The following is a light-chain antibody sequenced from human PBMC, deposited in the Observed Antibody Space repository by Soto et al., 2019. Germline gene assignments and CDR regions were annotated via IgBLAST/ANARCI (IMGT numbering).Light chain of an antibody. J-gene: IGLJ1*01. CDR1: SSDIGGHDD. CDR3: GSITRSSTSV. CDR2: DVT. Sequence: QSVLTQPASVSGSPGQSITISCTGTSSDIGGHDDVSWYQQHPGKAPKLIIYDVTKRPSGVSNRFSGSKSGNTASLTISGIQAEDEGDYYCGSITRSSTSVFGTGTKLTVL. V-gene: IGLV2-14*03.